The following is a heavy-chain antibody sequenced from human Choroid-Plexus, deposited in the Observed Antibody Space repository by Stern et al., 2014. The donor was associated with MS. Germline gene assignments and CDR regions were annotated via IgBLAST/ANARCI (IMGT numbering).Heavy chain of an antibody. J-gene: IGHJ6*02. V-gene: IGHV1-2*02. CDR3: ARDQRGITIFGVVTDYYYLGMDV. CDR1: GYIFTGYY. CDR2: INPNTGGT. D-gene: IGHD3-3*01. Sequence: VQLVESGAEVKKPGASVKVSCKTSGYIFTGYYIHWVRQAPGQGLEWMAWINPNTGGTKYAQKLQGRVTMSRDTSIRTAYVELSSLTSDDTAVYYCARDQRGITIFGVVTDYYYLGMDVWGQGTTVTVSS.